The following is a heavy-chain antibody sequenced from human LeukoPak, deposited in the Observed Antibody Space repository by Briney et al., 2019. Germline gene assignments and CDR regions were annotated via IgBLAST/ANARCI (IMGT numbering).Heavy chain of an antibody. Sequence: PSETLSLTCTVSGGSFSGYFWSWIRRPAGKGLEWIGRIYTNERTNYNSSLKSRVNMSVDMSNNQFSLRLSSVTAADTAMYYCARGLGVTPFDFWGQGTLVTVSS. V-gene: IGHV4-4*07. CDR1: GGSFSGYF. J-gene: IGHJ4*02. CDR2: IYTNERT. D-gene: IGHD2-21*02. CDR3: ARGLGVTPFDF.